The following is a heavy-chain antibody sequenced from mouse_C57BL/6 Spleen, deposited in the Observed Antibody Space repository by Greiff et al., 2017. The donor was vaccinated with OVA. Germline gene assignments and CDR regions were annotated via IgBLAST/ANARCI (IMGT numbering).Heavy chain of an antibody. V-gene: IGHV1-81*01. CDR2: IYPRSGNT. Sequence: QVQLQQSGAELARPGASVKLSCKASGYTFTSYGISWVKQRTGQGLEWIGEIYPRSGNTYYNEKFKGKATLTADKSSSTAYMELRSLTSEDSAVYFCASSPLSPAWFAYWGQGTLVTVSA. D-gene: IGHD3-2*02. CDR1: GYTFTSYG. J-gene: IGHJ3*01. CDR3: ASSPLSPAWFAY.